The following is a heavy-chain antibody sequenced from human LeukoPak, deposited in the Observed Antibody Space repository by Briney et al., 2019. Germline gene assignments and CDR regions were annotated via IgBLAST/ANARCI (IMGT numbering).Heavy chain of an antibody. CDR2: ISYDGSNK. V-gene: IGHV3-30*04. Sequence: GSLRLSCAASGFTFSSYAMHWVRQAPGKGLEWVAVISYDGSNKYYADSVKGRFTISRDNSKNTLYLQMNSLRAEDTAVYYCARDGWCYGPAGRGTLRAFDIWGQGTMVTVSS. CDR3: ARDGWCYGPAGRGTLRAFDI. D-gene: IGHD3-10*01. J-gene: IGHJ3*02. CDR1: GFTFSSYA.